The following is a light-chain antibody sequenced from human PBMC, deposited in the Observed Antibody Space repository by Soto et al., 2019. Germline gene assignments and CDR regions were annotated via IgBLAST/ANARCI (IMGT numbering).Light chain of an antibody. CDR3: QTYDISLHNRA. CDR2: CDN. J-gene: IGLJ1*01. V-gene: IGLV1-40*01. Sequence: QSVLTPPPSVAGAPGQRVSVSCTWIPPNCGATYYAHWYQHLPRTAPKPLSYCDNNRPTGVPDRFSGSKSVTSAPLAITRLQAEGEADYYCQTYDISLHNRAFGTGTKGTV. CDR1: PPNCGATYY.